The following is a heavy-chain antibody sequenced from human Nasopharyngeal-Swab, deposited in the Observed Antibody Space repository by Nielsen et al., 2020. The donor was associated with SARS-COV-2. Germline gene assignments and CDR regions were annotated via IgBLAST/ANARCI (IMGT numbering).Heavy chain of an antibody. CDR1: GGTFSSYA. D-gene: IGHD2-2*01. J-gene: IGHJ5*02. CDR2: IIPIFGTA. Sequence: SVKVSCRASGGTFSSYAINWVRQAPGQGLEWMGGIIPIFGTANYAQKFQGRVTITADESTSTVYMELSSLRSEDMAVYYCARGVVPAAMHGWFDPWGQGTLVTVSS. CDR3: ARGVVPAAMHGWFDP. V-gene: IGHV1-69*13.